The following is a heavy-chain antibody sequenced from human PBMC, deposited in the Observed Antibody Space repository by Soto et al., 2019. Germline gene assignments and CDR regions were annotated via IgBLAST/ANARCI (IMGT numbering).Heavy chain of an antibody. CDR3: AKDSKTMVRGVADY. CDR1: GLTFSNFA. V-gene: IGHV3-23*01. CDR2: ISASGGRT. D-gene: IGHD3-10*01. Sequence: PGGSLRLSCAASGLTFSNFAMIWVRQAPGKGLEWVSGISASGGRTHYADSVKGRFTISRDNSKNTLNLQMNSVRAEDTAVYYCAKDSKTMVRGVADYWGQGALVTVSS. J-gene: IGHJ4*02.